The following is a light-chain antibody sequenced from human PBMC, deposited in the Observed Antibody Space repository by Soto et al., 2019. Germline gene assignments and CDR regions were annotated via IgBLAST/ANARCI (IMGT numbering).Light chain of an antibody. CDR3: QQYYSTPRS. J-gene: IGKJ2*01. CDR1: QSVLSSSNNKNY. CDR2: WAS. V-gene: IGKV4-1*01. Sequence: DIVMTQSPDSLAVSLGERATINCKSSQSVLSSSNNKNYLAWYQQKPGQPPKLLIYWASTRESGVPDRFSGSGSGTECTLTIGSLQAEDVAVYYCQQYYSTPRSFGQGTKLEI.